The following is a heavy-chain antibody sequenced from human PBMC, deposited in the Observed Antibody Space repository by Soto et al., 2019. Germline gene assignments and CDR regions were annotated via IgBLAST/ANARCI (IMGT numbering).Heavy chain of an antibody. CDR2: INPSGGST. D-gene: IGHD3-22*01. V-gene: IGHV1-46*01. J-gene: IGHJ4*02. Sequence: ASVKVSCKASGYTFTSYYMHWVRQAPGQGLEWMGIINPSGGSTSYAQKFQGRVTMTRDTSTSTVYMELSSLRSEDTAVYYCARGYYYDSSGYCFFDYWGQGTLVTVSS. CDR3: ARGYYYDSSGYCFFDY. CDR1: GYTFTSYY.